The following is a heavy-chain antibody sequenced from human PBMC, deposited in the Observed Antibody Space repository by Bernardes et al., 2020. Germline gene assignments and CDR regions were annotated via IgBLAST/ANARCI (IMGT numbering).Heavy chain of an antibody. Sequence: GWSLRLSCAASGFTFDDYTLHWVRQAPGKGLEWVSLISWDGGSTYYADSVKGRFAISRDNSKNSLYLQMNSLRTEDTALYYCAKDISSGGSYYYGMDVWGQGTTVTGSS. V-gene: IGHV3-43*01. CDR2: ISWDGGST. CDR3: AKDISSGGSYYYGMDV. CDR1: GFTFDDYT. J-gene: IGHJ6*02. D-gene: IGHD6-25*01.